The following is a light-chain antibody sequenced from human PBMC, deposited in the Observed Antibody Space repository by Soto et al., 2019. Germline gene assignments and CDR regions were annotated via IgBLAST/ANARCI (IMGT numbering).Light chain of an antibody. CDR3: QQYGSSPT. CDR1: QSISGSY. CDR2: GAS. Sequence: EIVVTQSPGTLSLSPGERATLSCRASQSISGSYLGWYQQKPGQAPRLLILGASSRATGTPDRFGGSGSGRDFTLTISRLQPEDFAVYYCQQYGSSPTFGGGTKVDIK. J-gene: IGKJ4*01. V-gene: IGKV3-20*01.